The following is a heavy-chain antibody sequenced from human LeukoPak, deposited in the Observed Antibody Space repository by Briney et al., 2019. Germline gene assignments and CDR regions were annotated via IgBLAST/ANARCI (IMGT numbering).Heavy chain of an antibody. V-gene: IGHV1-69*15. Sequence: SVKVSCKASGGTFSSYAISWVRQAPGQGLEWMGRIIPIFGTANYAQKFQGRVTITADESTSTAYMELSSLRSDDTAVYYCARHVPKTYYYDSSGFFFDYWGQGTLVTVSS. CDR3: ARHVPKTYYYDSSGFFFDY. CDR1: GGTFSSYA. D-gene: IGHD3-22*01. J-gene: IGHJ4*02. CDR2: IIPIFGTA.